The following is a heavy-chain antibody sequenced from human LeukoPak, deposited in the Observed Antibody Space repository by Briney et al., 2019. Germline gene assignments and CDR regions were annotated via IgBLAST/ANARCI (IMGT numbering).Heavy chain of an antibody. Sequence: GGSLRLSCAASGFTVSRNYMSWVRQAPGKGLEWVSVTYSGGDTYYPDSVKGRFTVSRDNPKNTVYLQMNSLRAEDTAVYFCARSPVLDRNDWSFADWGQGTLVTVSS. CDR2: TYSGGDT. CDR3: ARSPVLDRNDWSFAD. CDR1: GFTVSRNY. V-gene: IGHV3-53*01. D-gene: IGHD1-1*01. J-gene: IGHJ4*02.